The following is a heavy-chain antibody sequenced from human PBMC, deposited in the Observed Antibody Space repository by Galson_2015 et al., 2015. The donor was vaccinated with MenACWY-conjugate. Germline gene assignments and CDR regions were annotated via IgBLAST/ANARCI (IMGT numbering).Heavy chain of an antibody. CDR1: GFTFNNSW. CDR3: ARNSIQFLAYITQYYFDP. CDR2: IKTDGSAT. J-gene: IGHJ5*02. D-gene: IGHD2/OR15-2a*01. V-gene: IGHV3-74*01. Sequence: SLRLSCAASGFTFNNSWMHWVRQAPGKGPVWVSRIKTDGSATTYADSVKGRFIISRDNAKNTLYLQLNSQRTGETAVSYCARNSIQFLAYITQYYFDPWGQGTLVTVSS.